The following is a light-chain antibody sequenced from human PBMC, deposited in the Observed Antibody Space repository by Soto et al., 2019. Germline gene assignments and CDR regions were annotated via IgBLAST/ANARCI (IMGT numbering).Light chain of an antibody. CDR3: QQYNSYPGT. Sequence: EIVITQCPASLSVTPGERVTISCRASQSVNRQVLWYQHRPGQAPRLLIYDTSARAAGIPARLRGSGYGTDLAITITSMQPDDFETYYCQQYNSYPGTFGHGTKVDIK. CDR1: QSVNRQ. J-gene: IGKJ1*01. V-gene: IGKV3-15*01. CDR2: DTS.